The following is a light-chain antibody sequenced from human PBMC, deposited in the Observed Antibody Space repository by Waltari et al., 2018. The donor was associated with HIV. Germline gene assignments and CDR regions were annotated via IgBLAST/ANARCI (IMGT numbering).Light chain of an antibody. V-gene: IGKV1-8*01. CDR2: GAS. CDR3: QQYYTYPWT. J-gene: IGKJ1*01. CDR1: QCVSSY. Sequence: AIRMTQSPSSFSASTGDRVSITCRASQCVSSYLAWYQQKPGKAPKLLIYGASTLQSAVPSRFSGSGSGTNFTLTISCLQSEDFATYFCQQYYTYPWTFGQGTKVEIK.